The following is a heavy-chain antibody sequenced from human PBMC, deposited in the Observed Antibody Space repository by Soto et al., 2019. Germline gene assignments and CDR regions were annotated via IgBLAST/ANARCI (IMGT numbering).Heavy chain of an antibody. D-gene: IGHD3-3*01. CDR3: ARGRGLEWLRSIYYYYGMDV. Sequence: SETLSLTCTVSGGSISGYYWSWIRQPPGKGLEWIGEINHSGSTNYNPSLKSRVTISVDTSKNQFSLKLSSVTAADTAVYYCARGRGLEWLRSIYYYYGMDVWGQGTTVTVSS. CDR1: GGSISGYY. CDR2: INHSGST. J-gene: IGHJ6*02. V-gene: IGHV4-34*01.